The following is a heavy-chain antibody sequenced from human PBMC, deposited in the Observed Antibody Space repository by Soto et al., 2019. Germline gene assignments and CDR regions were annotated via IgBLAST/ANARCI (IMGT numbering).Heavy chain of an antibody. CDR1: GFTFSSYG. D-gene: IGHD6-19*01. Sequence: GGSLRLSCASSGFTFSSYGMHWVRQAPGKGLEWVAVISYDGSNKYYADSVKGRFTISRDNSKNTLYLQMNSLRAEDTAVYYCAKDYSSGWQWWFDPWGQGTLVTVSS. CDR2: ISYDGSNK. V-gene: IGHV3-30*18. CDR3: AKDYSSGWQWWFDP. J-gene: IGHJ5*02.